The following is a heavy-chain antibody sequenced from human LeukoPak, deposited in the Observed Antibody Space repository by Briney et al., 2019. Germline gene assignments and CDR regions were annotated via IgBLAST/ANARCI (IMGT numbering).Heavy chain of an antibody. CDR3: ARDLVTMVRGEGWFDP. CDR1: GNTFTSFH. Sequence: ASVKVSCKASGNTFTSFHIHWVRQAPGQGLEYMGIIKVYGDTTIYAQRFQGRITMTRDTSTSTVYMELSSLNSEDTAVYYCARDLVTMVRGEGWFDPWGQGTLVTVSS. CDR2: IKVYGDTT. J-gene: IGHJ5*02. D-gene: IGHD3-10*01. V-gene: IGHV1-46*01.